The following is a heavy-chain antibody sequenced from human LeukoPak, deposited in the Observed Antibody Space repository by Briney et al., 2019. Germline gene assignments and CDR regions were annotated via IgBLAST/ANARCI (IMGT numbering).Heavy chain of an antibody. D-gene: IGHD5-18*01. CDR3: VHGGSGYSYGPFDY. Sequence: VGALRLSSSAAGVSFSSYAMHCVRQALGGRGEYGSAISSNGGSTYYADSVKGRFTISRDNSKNTLYLQMSSLRAEDTAVYYCVHGGSGYSYGPFDYWGQGTVVRVSS. CDR2: ISSNGGST. V-gene: IGHV3-64D*06. CDR1: GVSFSSYA. J-gene: IGHJ4*02.